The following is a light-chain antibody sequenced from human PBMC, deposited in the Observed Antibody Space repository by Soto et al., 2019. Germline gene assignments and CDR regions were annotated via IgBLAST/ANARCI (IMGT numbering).Light chain of an antibody. CDR2: GNS. CDR3: QSYDSSLSGRYV. Sequence: QSVLTQPPSVSGAPGQRVTISCTGSSSNIGAGYDVHWYQQLPGTAPKLLIYGNSNRPSGVPDRFSGSESGTSASLAITGLQAEDEADYYCQSYDSSLSGRYVFGTGTKLTVL. J-gene: IGLJ1*01. CDR1: SSNIGAGYD. V-gene: IGLV1-40*01.